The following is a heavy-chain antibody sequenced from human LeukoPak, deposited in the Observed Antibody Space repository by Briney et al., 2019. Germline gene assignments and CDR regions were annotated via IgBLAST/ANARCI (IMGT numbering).Heavy chain of an antibody. J-gene: IGHJ4*02. CDR2: MNSDGSAT. CDR1: GFSFSNYW. CDR3: AKGPNYFDF. Sequence: GGSLRLSCAASGFSFSNYWMHWVRQAPGKGLVWVTRMNSDGSATYYADSVQGRFTISRDNAKNTLYLQMNSLRAEDMAMYFCAKGPNYFDFWGQGTLVTVSS. V-gene: IGHV3-74*01.